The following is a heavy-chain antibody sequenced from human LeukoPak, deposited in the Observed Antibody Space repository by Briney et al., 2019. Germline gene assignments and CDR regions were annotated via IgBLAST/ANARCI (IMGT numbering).Heavy chain of an antibody. V-gene: IGHV1-18*04. CDR3: ARDSSPWLVLDY. CDR2: ISAYNGNT. D-gene: IGHD6-19*01. Sequence: ASVKVSCKASGYTFTNYGISWVRQAHGQGLEWMGWISAYNGNTNHAQSLQGRVTMTTDTSTSTAYMELRSLRSDDTAVYYCARDSSPWLVLDYWGQGTLVTVSS. CDR1: GYTFTNYG. J-gene: IGHJ4*02.